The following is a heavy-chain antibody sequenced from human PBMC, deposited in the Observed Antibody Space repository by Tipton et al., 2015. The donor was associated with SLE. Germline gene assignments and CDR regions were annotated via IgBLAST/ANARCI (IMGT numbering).Heavy chain of an antibody. V-gene: IGHV3-33*01. Sequence: FSFSSYDMHWVRQAPGKGLEWVAVIWHDGSNKYYADSVKGRFTMSRDNSKNTLYLQMNSLRAEDTAMYYCARDGVKGVVPIFDFWGQGTLVTVSS. CDR1: FSFSSYD. D-gene: IGHD3-3*01. J-gene: IGHJ4*02. CDR2: IWHDGSNK. CDR3: ARDGVKGVVPIFDF.